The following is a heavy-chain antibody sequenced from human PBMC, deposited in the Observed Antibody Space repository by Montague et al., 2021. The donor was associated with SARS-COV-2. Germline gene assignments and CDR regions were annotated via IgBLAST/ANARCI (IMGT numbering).Heavy chain of an antibody. CDR2: IYYSGST. CDR1: GGSISSGGYY. CDR3: ARLTPGYCSGGSCYWGTGFDY. V-gene: IGHV4-31*03. D-gene: IGHD2-15*01. Sequence: TLSLTCTVSGGSISSGGYYWSWIRQHPGKGLEWIGYIYYSGSTYYNPSLKSRVAISVDTSKNQFSLKLSSVTAADTAVDYCARLTPGYCSGGSCYWGTGFDYWGQGTLVTVSS. J-gene: IGHJ4*02.